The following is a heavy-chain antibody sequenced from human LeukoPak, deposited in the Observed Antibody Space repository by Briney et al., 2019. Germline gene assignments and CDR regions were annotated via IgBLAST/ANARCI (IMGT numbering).Heavy chain of an antibody. J-gene: IGHJ4*02. D-gene: IGHD3-22*01. V-gene: IGHV3-23*01. CDR1: GITLSNYG. CDR2: ISGSGGNT. Sequence: GGSLTLSCAVSGITLSNYGMRWVRQAPGKGLEWVLGISGSGGNTYYADSVKGRFTISRDNSKNALYLQMNSLRAEDTAVYFCAKRGVVIRVILVGFHKEAYYFDSWGQGALVTVSS. CDR3: AKRGVVIRVILVGFHKEAYYFDS.